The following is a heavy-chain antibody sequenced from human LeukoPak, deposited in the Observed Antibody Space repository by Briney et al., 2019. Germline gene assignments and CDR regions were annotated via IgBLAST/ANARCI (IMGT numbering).Heavy chain of an antibody. V-gene: IGHV4-4*09. Sequence: SETPSLTCTVSGSISGYYWSWIRQPPGKGLEWIGYIYTSGSTNYNPSLESRVTMSIDASKNQFSLRLSSMTAADTAVYYCARHRAEMATITDDTFDMWGQGTMVTVSS. J-gene: IGHJ3*02. D-gene: IGHD5-24*01. CDR1: GSISGYY. CDR3: ARHRAEMATITDDTFDM. CDR2: IYTSGST.